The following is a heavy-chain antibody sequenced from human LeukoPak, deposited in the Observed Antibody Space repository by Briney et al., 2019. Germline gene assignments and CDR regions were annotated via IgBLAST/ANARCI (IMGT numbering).Heavy chain of an antibody. CDR2: VYFSGGT. CDR3: ATHPSHDSYCFYIGSAHPFEV. Sequence: PSETLSLTCNVSGASVSSSSYFWGWIRQPPGQRFEWIGNVYFSGGTYYNPSFKSRVIISVDTSTNQFSVRLRSVTAADTAVYYCATHPSHDSYCFYIGSAHPFEVWGQGTLVTVSS. D-gene: IGHD3-22*01. V-gene: IGHV4-39*01. J-gene: IGHJ3*01. CDR1: GASVSSSSYF.